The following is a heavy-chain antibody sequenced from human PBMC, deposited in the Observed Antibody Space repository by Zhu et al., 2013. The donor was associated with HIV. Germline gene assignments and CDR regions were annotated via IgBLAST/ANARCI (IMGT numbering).Heavy chain of an antibody. Sequence: QVQLVQSGAEVRRPGASVKISCKTSGYTFINYYLHWVRQAPGHGLEWMGEMNPSDGGTTYARNFQGRATMTKDTSTNTIYMELSSLRSGDTAVYYCARVVEASSGYYFHYWGQGTLLTVSS. CDR2: MNPSDGGT. V-gene: IGHV1-46*01. D-gene: IGHD3-22*01. CDR1: GYTFINYY. CDR3: ARVVEASSGYYFHY. J-gene: IGHJ4*02.